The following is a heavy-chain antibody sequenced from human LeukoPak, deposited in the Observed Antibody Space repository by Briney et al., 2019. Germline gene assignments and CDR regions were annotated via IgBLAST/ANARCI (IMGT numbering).Heavy chain of an antibody. CDR2: ISSTGGTI. J-gene: IGHJ4*02. D-gene: IGHD4-17*01. Sequence: GGSLRLSCAASGFTFSGYAMNWVRQAPGKGLEWLSHISSTGGTIYYADSVKGRLTASRDNAKNSLYLQMNSLRAEDTAVYYCAKSDPYGDSLIEIWGQGALVTVSS. CDR3: AKSDPYGDSLIEI. V-gene: IGHV3-48*03. CDR1: GFTFSGYA.